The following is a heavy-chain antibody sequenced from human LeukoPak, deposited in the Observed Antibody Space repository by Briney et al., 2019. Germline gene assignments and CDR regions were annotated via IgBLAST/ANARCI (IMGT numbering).Heavy chain of an antibody. Sequence: SETLSLTCAVYGGSFSGYYWSWIRQPPGKGLEWIGEINHSGSTNYNPSLKSRVTTSVDTSKNQFSLKLSSVTAADTAMYYCARGPTIFGVVIRYYYMDVWGKGTTVTVSS. CDR3: ARGPTIFGVVIRYYYMDV. CDR2: INHSGST. CDR1: GGSFSGYY. V-gene: IGHV4-34*01. J-gene: IGHJ6*03. D-gene: IGHD3-3*01.